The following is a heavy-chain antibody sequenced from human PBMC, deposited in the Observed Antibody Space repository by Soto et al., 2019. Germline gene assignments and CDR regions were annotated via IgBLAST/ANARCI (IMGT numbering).Heavy chain of an antibody. CDR2: TYYRSKWYN. Sequence: SQAVAGAGAISWDSVSSNIAACNCIRQCPSRALDWLGSTYYRSKWYNDYGVSVKSRITINPDTSKNQFSLQLNSFTPEDTAVYYCARQWVVRGNSGMDVWGQGTTVTSP. D-gene: IGHD3-10*01. CDR1: WDSVSSNIAA. J-gene: IGHJ6*02. V-gene: IGHV6-1*01. CDR3: ARQWVVRGNSGMDV.